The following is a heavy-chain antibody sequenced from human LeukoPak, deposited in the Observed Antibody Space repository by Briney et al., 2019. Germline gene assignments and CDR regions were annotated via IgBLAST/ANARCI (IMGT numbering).Heavy chain of an antibody. J-gene: IGHJ4*02. Sequence: GGSLRLSCAASGFTFSSYWMHWVRHAPGKGLVWVSRINSDGSSTSYADSVKGRFTISRDNAKNTLYLQMNSLRAEDTAVYYCARGHTAVTRHFDFWGQGTLVTVSS. D-gene: IGHD4-17*01. CDR2: INSDGSST. CDR3: ARGHTAVTRHFDF. CDR1: GFTFSSYW. V-gene: IGHV3-74*01.